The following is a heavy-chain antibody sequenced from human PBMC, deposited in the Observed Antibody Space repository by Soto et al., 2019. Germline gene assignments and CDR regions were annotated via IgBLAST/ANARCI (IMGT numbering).Heavy chain of an antibody. J-gene: IGHJ4*02. V-gene: IGHV4-34*01. CDR3: ARTQYDSSGYYFDS. D-gene: IGHD3-22*01. CDR2: IEHTGTT. Sequence: ESLSLTCDVYGGSFSDYYWSWIRQSPGKGLEWIGEIEHTGTTNYSPSLKSRVTMSVDTPKNQFSLNLRSVTAADTAVYYCARTQYDSSGYYFDSWGQGTLVTVS. CDR1: GGSFSDYY.